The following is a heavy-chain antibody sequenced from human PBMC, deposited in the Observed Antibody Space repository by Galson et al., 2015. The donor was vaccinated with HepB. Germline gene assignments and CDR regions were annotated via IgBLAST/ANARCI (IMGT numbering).Heavy chain of an antibody. J-gene: IGHJ4*02. V-gene: IGHV3-9*01. Sequence: SLRLSCAASGFTFDDYAMHWVRQAPGKGLEWVSGISWNSGSVGYADSVKGRFTISRDNAKNSLYLQMNSLRAKDTALYYCAKDIKAHYYDSSGYHDYWGQGTLVTVSS. CDR2: ISWNSGSV. CDR3: AKDIKAHYYDSSGYHDY. D-gene: IGHD3-22*01. CDR1: GFTFDDYA.